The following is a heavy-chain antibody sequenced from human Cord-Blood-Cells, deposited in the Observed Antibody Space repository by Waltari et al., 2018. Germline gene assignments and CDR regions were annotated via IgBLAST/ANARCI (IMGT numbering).Heavy chain of an antibody. CDR3: ARGTKRGYSYGYFHY. V-gene: IGHV1-69*06. D-gene: IGHD5-18*01. J-gene: IGHJ4*02. CDR1: GCTFSSYA. CDR2: IIPIFGTA. Sequence: QEQLVQSGAEVKKPGSSVKVSCKASGCTFSSYAISWVRRAPGQGFRWMGGIIPIFGTANYAQKFQGRVTITADKSTSTAYMELSSLRSEDTAVYYCARGTKRGYSYGYFHYWGQGTLVTVSS.